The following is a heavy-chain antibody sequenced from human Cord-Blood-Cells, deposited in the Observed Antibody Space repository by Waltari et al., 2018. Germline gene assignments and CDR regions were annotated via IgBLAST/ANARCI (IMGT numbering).Heavy chain of an antibody. D-gene: IGHD3-10*01. J-gene: IGHJ4*02. CDR3: AKTPPDYYGSGSYFPYFDY. CDR1: GFTFDDYA. CDR2: ISWNSGSI. V-gene: IGHV3-9*01. Sequence: EVQLVESGGGLVQPGRSLRLSCAASGFTFDDYAMHWVRQAPGKGLEWVSGISWNSGSIGYVDSVKGRFTISRDNAKNSLYLQMNSLRAEDTALYYCAKTPPDYYGSGSYFPYFDYWGQGTLVTVSS.